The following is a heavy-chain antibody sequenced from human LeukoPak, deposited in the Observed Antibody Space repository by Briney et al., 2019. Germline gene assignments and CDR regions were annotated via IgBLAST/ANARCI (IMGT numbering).Heavy chain of an antibody. Sequence: GGSLRLSCAASGFTFSAYSMNWVRQAPGKGLEWVSYISSNGKTIYYADSVKGRFTISRDNAKNSLYLQMTRLRAEDTAVYYCAREGHYYDSSGYSSDWYYYGMDVWGQGTTVTVSS. V-gene: IGHV3-48*01. CDR2: ISSNGKTI. D-gene: IGHD3-22*01. CDR3: AREGHYYDSSGYSSDWYYYGMDV. CDR1: GFTFSAYS. J-gene: IGHJ6*02.